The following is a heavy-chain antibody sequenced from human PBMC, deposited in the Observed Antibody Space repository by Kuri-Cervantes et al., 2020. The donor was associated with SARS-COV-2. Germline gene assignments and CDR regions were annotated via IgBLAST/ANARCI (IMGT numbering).Heavy chain of an antibody. V-gene: IGHV1-3*01. D-gene: IGHD2-2*01. Sequence: ASVKVSCKASGYTFTNYAMHWVRQAPGQRLEWMGWINAGNGNTKYSQKFQGRVTITRDTSASTAYMELSSLRSEDTAVYYCASGYCSSTSCYGDNYYYCYGMDVWGQGTTVTVSS. CDR1: GYTFTNYA. CDR2: INAGNGNT. J-gene: IGHJ6*02. CDR3: ASGYCSSTSCYGDNYYYCYGMDV.